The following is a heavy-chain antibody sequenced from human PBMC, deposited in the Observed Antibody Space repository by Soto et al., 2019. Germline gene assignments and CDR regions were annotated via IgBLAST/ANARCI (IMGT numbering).Heavy chain of an antibody. CDR2: ISGSGGST. V-gene: IGHV3-23*01. J-gene: IGHJ4*02. D-gene: IGHD6-13*01. CDR3: AKAATSSWYGGHFDC. CDR1: GFTFSTYA. Sequence: EVPLLESGGGLVQPGGSLRLSCAASGFTFSTYAMSWVRQAPGKGLEWVSAISGSGGSTYYADSVKGRFTISRDNSKSTLYLQMDSLRAEDTAVYYCAKAATSSWYGGHFDCWGQGTLVTVSS.